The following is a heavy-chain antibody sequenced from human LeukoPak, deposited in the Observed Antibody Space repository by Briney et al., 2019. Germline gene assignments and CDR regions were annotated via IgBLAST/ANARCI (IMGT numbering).Heavy chain of an antibody. CDR2: ISYDATNK. Sequence: PGGSLRLSCAASGFTFSYYGIHWVRQAPCKGLEWVAVISYDATNKYYTDSVKGRFTISRDNSKNTLYLQMNSLRAEDTAVYYCARAGGSYYYWGQGTLVTVSS. CDR3: ARAGGSYYY. D-gene: IGHD1-26*01. CDR1: GFTFSYYG. J-gene: IGHJ4*02. V-gene: IGHV3-30*03.